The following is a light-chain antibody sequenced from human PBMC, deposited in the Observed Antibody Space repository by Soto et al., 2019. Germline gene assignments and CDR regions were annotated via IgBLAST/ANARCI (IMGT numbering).Light chain of an antibody. CDR1: SSDVGGYNY. J-gene: IGLJ1*01. Sequence: QSALTQPASVSGSPGQSITISCTGTSSDVGGYNYVSWYQHHPGKAPKLIIYEVSNRPSGASNRFSGSKSGNTASLTISGLQADDEADYYCSSYTSSSTFVFGIGTKVTVL. V-gene: IGLV2-14*01. CDR2: EVS. CDR3: SSYTSSSTFV.